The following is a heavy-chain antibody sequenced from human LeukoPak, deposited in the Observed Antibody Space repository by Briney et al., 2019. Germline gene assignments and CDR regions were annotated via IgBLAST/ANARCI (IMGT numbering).Heavy chain of an antibody. Sequence: SETLSLTCTVSGGSISSYYWNWSRQPTGKGLEWIAYIYYSGNTNYNPSLKSRVTISVDTSKNQFSLKLTSMTAADTAVYYCARDHYDSSGYYPWYFDYWGQGTLVTVSS. CDR2: IYYSGNT. D-gene: IGHD3-22*01. V-gene: IGHV4-59*12. CDR1: GGSISSYY. J-gene: IGHJ4*02. CDR3: ARDHYDSSGYYPWYFDY.